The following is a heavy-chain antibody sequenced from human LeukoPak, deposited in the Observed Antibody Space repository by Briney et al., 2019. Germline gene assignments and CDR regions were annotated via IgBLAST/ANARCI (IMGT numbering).Heavy chain of an antibody. J-gene: IGHJ4*02. D-gene: IGHD6-19*01. CDR2: IYYSGST. Sequence: SETLSLTCTVSGGSISSSSYYWGWIRQPPGKGLEWIGSIYYSGSTYYNPSLKSRVTISVDTSKNQFSLKLSSVTAADTAVYYCARGPSHSSGWYVGYWGQGTVVTVSS. CDR1: GGSISSSSYY. V-gene: IGHV4-39*07. CDR3: ARGPSHSSGWYVGY.